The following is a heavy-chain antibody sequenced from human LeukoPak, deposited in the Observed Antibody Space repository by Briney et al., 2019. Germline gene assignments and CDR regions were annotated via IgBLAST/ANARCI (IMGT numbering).Heavy chain of an antibody. CDR1: GFTFSSYN. CDR2: IYSGGST. V-gene: IGHV3-66*01. D-gene: IGHD3-22*01. J-gene: IGHJ6*02. CDR3: ARDETYYYDSSGYYYYYGMDV. Sequence: GGSLRLSCAASGFTFSSYNLNWVRQAPGKGLEWVSVIYSGGSTYYADSVKGRFTISRDNSKNTLYLQMNSLRAEDTAVYYCARDETYYYDSSGYYYYYGMDVWGQGTTVTVSS.